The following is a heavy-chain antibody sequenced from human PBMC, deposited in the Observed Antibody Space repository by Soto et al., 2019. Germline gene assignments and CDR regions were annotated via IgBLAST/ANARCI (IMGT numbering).Heavy chain of an antibody. CDR1: GFTFSSYD. V-gene: IGHV3-13*01. CDR3: ARDRRPAQAPYYYYYMDV. D-gene: IGHD6-6*01. J-gene: IGHJ6*03. CDR2: IGTAGDT. Sequence: EVQLVESGGGLVQPGGSLRLSCAASGFTFSSYDMHWVRQATGKGLEWVSAIGTAGDTYYPGSVKGRFTISRENAKNYLYLQMNSLRAEDTAVYYCARDRRPAQAPYYYYYMDVWGKGTTVTVSS.